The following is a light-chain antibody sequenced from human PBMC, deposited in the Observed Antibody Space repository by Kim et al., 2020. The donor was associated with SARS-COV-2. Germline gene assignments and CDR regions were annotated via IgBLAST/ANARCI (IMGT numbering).Light chain of an antibody. Sequence: SYELTQPPSVSVSPGQTASITCSGDNLGDKFACWYQQKPGQSPVLVIYEDFKRPPGIPERFSGSNPGNTATLTISGTQAMDEADYSCQAWDSSAVVFGGG. CDR1: NLGDKF. CDR3: QAWDSSAVV. J-gene: IGLJ2*01. V-gene: IGLV3-1*01. CDR2: EDF.